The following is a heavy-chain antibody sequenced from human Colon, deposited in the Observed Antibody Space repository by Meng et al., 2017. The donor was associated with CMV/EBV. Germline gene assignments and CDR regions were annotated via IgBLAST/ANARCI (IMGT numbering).Heavy chain of an antibody. J-gene: IGHJ4*02. CDR2: IKEDGTGQ. V-gene: IGHV3-7*01. Sequence: GESLKISCAASGFTFTTFWMTWVRQAPGKGLEWVANIKEDGTGQWYVDSVKGRFTISRDNAMSTLYLQMDGLRAEDTAVYYCAREAGWSDYKRPFDYWGQGTLVTVSS. CDR1: GFTFTTFW. D-gene: IGHD3-10*01. CDR3: AREAGWSDYKRPFDY.